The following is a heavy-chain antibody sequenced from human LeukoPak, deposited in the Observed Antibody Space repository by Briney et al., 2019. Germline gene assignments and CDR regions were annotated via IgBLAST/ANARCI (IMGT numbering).Heavy chain of an antibody. D-gene: IGHD1-26*01. V-gene: IGHV3-7*01. J-gene: IGHJ4*02. CDR2: INQDGAEK. CDR3: ARVGAWDLQRVFEY. Sequence: GGSLRLSCAASGLRFGDYWMTWARHIAGKGLEWVANINQDGAEKHYAESVEGRFIISRDNAKNSLYLEMDSLKVEDTAVYYCARVGAWDLQRVFEYWGQGTLVTVSS. CDR1: GLRFGDYW.